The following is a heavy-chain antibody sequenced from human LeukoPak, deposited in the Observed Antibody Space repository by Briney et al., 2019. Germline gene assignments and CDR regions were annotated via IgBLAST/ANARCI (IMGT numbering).Heavy chain of an antibody. V-gene: IGHV4-30-2*01. J-gene: IGHJ3*02. CDR2: IYHSGST. CDR3: ARAEIADAFDI. Sequence: PSETLSLTCTVSGGSMTGYHWTWIRQPPGKGLEWIGYIYHSGSTYYNPSLKSRVTISVDRSKNQFSLKLSSVTAADTAVYYCARAEIADAFDIWGQGTMVTVSS. D-gene: IGHD2-21*01. CDR1: GGSMTGYH.